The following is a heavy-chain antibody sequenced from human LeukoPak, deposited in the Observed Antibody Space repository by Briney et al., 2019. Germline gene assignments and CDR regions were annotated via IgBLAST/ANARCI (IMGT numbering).Heavy chain of an antibody. CDR1: GLTFSTYD. CDR2: IRYDGSYQ. CDR3: ATPKADYYPFDY. J-gene: IGHJ4*02. V-gene: IGHV3-30*02. Sequence: GRTLRLSCAASGLTFSTYDMHWVRQAPGKGQEWLAFIRYDGSYQYYADSVNGRFTISRDNSKNTLYLQMNSLTAEDTAVYYCATPKADYYPFDYWGQGTLLTVSS. D-gene: IGHD3-22*01.